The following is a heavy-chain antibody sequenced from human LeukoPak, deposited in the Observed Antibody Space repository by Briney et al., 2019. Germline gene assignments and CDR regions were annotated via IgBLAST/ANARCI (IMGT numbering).Heavy chain of an antibody. CDR2: ISAYNGNT. V-gene: IGHV1-18*01. CDR1: GYTFTSYG. J-gene: IGHJ6*02. Sequence: GASVKVSCKASGYTFTSYGISWVRQAPGQGLEWMGWISAYNGNTNYAQKFQGRVTMTEDTSTDTAYMELSSLRSEDTAVYYCATEAHYYYGMDVWGQGTTVTVSS. CDR3: ATEAHYYYGMDV.